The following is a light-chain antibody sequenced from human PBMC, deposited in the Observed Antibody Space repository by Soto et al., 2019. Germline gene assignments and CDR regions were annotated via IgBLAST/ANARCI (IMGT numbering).Light chain of an antibody. CDR2: EVS. Sequence: QSALTQPASVSGSPGQSITISCTGTSDDVGGYNYVSWYQHHPGKAPKLIIYEVSHRPSGVSNRFFGSKSGDTASLTISGLQAEDEADYYCSSYTRSTTPDVFGTGTKLTVL. J-gene: IGLJ1*01. CDR3: SSYTRSTTPDV. V-gene: IGLV2-14*01. CDR1: SDDVGGYNY.